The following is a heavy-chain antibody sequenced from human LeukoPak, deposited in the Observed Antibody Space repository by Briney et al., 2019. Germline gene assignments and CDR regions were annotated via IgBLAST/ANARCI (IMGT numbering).Heavy chain of an antibody. Sequence: PGGSLRLSCAASGFTLSNYWMHWVRRAPGKGLVWVSRIYTDGVFANYADSVKGRFTISRDNAKNTLYLQMNSLRAEDTAVYYCAKDQYYDILTGYYIFDYWGQGTLVTVSS. V-gene: IGHV3-74*01. D-gene: IGHD3-9*01. CDR1: GFTLSNYW. J-gene: IGHJ4*02. CDR3: AKDQYYDILTGYYIFDY. CDR2: IYTDGVFA.